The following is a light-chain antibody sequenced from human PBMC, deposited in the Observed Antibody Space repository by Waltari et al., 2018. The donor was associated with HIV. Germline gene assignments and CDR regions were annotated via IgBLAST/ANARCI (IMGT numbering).Light chain of an antibody. CDR3: QQYINRPPYT. Sequence: EIVMTQSPATLSVSPGERATLSCRASQSVSSNLAWYHQKPGQAPRLLIYGASTRATGVPARFSGSGSGTDCTLTISSLQSEDFAVDYCQQYINRPPYTFGQGTKLEI. V-gene: IGKV3-15*01. CDR1: QSVSSN. CDR2: GAS. J-gene: IGKJ2*01.